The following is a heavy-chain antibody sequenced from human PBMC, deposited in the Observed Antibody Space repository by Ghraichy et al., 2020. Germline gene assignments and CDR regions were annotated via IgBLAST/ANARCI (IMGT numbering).Heavy chain of an antibody. Sequence: SETLSLTCTVSGGSLSSSSYHWGWIRQPPGKGLEWIGSIYYGGNTYYNPSLKSRATISVDTSKNQFSLKLSSVTAADTAVYYCARPKITMSPHVFDIWGQGTMVTVSS. CDR2: IYYGGNT. J-gene: IGHJ3*02. CDR1: GGSLSSSSYH. V-gene: IGHV4-39*01. D-gene: IGHD3-22*01. CDR3: ARPKITMSPHVFDI.